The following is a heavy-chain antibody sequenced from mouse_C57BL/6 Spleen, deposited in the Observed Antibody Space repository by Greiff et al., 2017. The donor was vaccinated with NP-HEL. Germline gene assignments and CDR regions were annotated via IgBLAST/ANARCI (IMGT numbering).Heavy chain of an antibody. Sequence: QVQLKQPGAELVRPGSSVKLSCKASGYTFTSYWMDWVKQRPGQGLEWIGNIYPSDSETHYNQKFKDKATLTVDKSSSTAYMQLSSLTSEDSAVYYCARWLPWYFDVWGTGTTVTVSS. CDR3: ARWLPWYFDV. D-gene: IGHD2-2*01. J-gene: IGHJ1*03. CDR2: IYPSDSET. CDR1: GYTFTSYW. V-gene: IGHV1-61*01.